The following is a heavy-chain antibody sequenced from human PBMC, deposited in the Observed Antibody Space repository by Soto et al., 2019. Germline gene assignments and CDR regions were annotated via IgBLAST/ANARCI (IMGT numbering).Heavy chain of an antibody. CDR2: IIPIFGTA. Sequence: QVQLVQSGAEVKKPGSSVKVSCKASGGTFSSYAISWVRQAPGQGLEWMGGIIPIFGTANYAQKFQGRVTITADESTSTAYMELSSLRSEDTAVYYCARTGYCSGGSFFLTIERGWFDPWGQGTLVTVSS. V-gene: IGHV1-69*01. CDR3: ARTGYCSGGSFFLTIERGWFDP. CDR1: GGTFSSYA. J-gene: IGHJ5*02. D-gene: IGHD2-15*01.